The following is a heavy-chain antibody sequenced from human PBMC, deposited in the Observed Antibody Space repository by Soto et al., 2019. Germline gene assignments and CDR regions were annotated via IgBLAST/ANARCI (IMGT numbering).Heavy chain of an antibody. CDR1: GGTFSSYT. J-gene: IGHJ6*02. V-gene: IGHV1-69*13. CDR2: IIPIFGTA. D-gene: IGHD6-19*01. CDR3: ARPREAGKYYYGVDV. Sequence: SVKVSCKASGGTFSSYTISWVRQAPGQGLEWMGGIIPIFGTANYAQKFQGRVTITADESTSTAYMELSSLRSEDTAMYYCARPREAGKYYYGVDVWGQGTTVTVSS.